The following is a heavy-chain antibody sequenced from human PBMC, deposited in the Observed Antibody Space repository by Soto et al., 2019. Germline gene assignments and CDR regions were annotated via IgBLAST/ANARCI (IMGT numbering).Heavy chain of an antibody. J-gene: IGHJ3*02. CDR2: IYYSGST. Sequence: SETLSLTCTVSGGSISSGGYYWTWVRQHPGKGLEWIGYIYYSGSTYYNPSLKSRVTISVDTSKNQFSLKLSSVTAADTAVYYCARGEPGQSDAFDIWGQGTMVTVSS. V-gene: IGHV4-31*03. CDR3: ARGEPGQSDAFDI. CDR1: GGSISSGGYY.